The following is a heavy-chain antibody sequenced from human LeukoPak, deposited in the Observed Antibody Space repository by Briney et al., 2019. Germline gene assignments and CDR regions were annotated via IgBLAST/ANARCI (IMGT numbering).Heavy chain of an antibody. D-gene: IGHD5-18*01. CDR3: ARVERGYSYGW. Sequence: LETLSLTCTVSGGSISSYYWSWIRQPPGKGLEWIGYIYYSGSTNYNPSLKSRVTISVDTSKNQFSLKLSSVTAADTAVYYCARVERGYSYGWWGQGTLVTVSS. CDR1: GGSISSYY. CDR2: IYYSGST. J-gene: IGHJ4*02. V-gene: IGHV4-59*01.